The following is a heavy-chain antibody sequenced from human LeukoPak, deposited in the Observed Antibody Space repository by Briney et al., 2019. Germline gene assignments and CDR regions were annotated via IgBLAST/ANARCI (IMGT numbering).Heavy chain of an antibody. CDR1: GFTFSSYA. CDR2: ISYDGSNK. V-gene: IGHV3-30*04. Sequence: PGGSLRLSCAASGFTFSSYAMHWVRQAPGKGLEWVAVISYDGSNKYYADSVKGRFTISRDNSKNTLYLQMNSLRAEDTAVYYCARDLGPVDTAISNYWGQGTLVTVSS. D-gene: IGHD5-18*01. CDR3: ARDLGPVDTAISNY. J-gene: IGHJ4*02.